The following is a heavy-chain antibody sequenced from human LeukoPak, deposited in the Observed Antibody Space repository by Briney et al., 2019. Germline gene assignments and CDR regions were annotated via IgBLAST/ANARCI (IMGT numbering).Heavy chain of an antibody. CDR3: TTDPPYYYDSA. D-gene: IGHD3-22*01. CDR2: IKSKADGGTT. CDR1: GFTFSDAW. V-gene: IGHV3-15*01. Sequence: PGGSLRLSCAASGFTFSDAWMSWVRQAPGKGLEWVGRIKSKADGGTTDYAAPVKGRFIISRDDSDNILYVQMDSLTIEDTAVYYCTTDPPYYYDSAWGQGTLVTVSS. J-gene: IGHJ4*02.